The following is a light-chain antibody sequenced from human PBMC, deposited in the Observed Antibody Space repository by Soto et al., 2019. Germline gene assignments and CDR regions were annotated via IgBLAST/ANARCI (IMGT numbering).Light chain of an antibody. J-gene: IGLJ1*01. CDR3: SSYTSSSTLYV. CDR1: SSDIGGYNY. Sequence: QSVLTQPASVSGSPGQSITISGTGTSSDIGGYNYVSWYQQHPGKAPKVMIYEVTNRPSGVSHRFSGSKSGNTASLTISGLQAEDEADYYCSSYTSSSTLYVFGTGTKLTVL. V-gene: IGLV2-14*01. CDR2: EVT.